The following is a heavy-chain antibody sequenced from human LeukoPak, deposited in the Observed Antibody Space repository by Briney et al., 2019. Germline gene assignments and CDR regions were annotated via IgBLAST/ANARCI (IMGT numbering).Heavy chain of an antibody. CDR1: GSSISSGDYY. D-gene: IGHD3-10*01. CDR2: IYYSGST. CDR3: ARPYGSGRLDAFDI. J-gene: IGHJ3*02. V-gene: IGHV4-30-4*01. Sequence: SETLSLTCTVSGSSISSGDYYWSWIRQPPGKGLEWIGYIYYSGSTYYNPSLKSRVTISVDTSKNQFSLKLSSVTAADTAVYYCARPYGSGRLDAFDIWGQGTMVTVSS.